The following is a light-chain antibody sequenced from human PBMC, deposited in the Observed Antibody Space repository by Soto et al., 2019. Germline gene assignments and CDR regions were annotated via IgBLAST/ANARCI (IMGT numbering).Light chain of an antibody. CDR1: QSVSSN. Sequence: EIVMTQSPATLSASPGERATLSCRASQSVSSNLAWYQQKPGQAPRLLIFGASTRATGIPARFSGSGSGTEFTLTISSLESEDFGVYFCQQYNNWPPVSFGGGTKVEIK. J-gene: IGKJ4*01. V-gene: IGKV3-15*01. CDR3: QQYNNWPPVS. CDR2: GAS.